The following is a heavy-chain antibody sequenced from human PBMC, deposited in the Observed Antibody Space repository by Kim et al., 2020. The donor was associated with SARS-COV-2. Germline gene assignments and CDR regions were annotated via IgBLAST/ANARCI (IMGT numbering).Heavy chain of an antibody. D-gene: IGHD4-17*01. J-gene: IGHJ4*02. Sequence: NYNPSLKSRVTISVDTSKNQFSLKLSSVTAADTAVYYCARQTTVVTSFDYWGQGTLVTVSS. V-gene: IGHV4-61*07. CDR3: ARQTTVVTSFDY.